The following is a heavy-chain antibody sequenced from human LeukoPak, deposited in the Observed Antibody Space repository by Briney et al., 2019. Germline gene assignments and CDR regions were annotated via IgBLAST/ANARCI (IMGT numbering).Heavy chain of an antibody. CDR2: IYYSGST. V-gene: IGHV4-59*01. J-gene: IGHJ4*02. Sequence: SETLSLTCTVSGGSLSSYYWSWIRQPPGKGLEWIGYIYYSGSTNYNPSLKSRVTISVDTSKNQFSLKLSSVTAADTAVYYCARHPFPPGLWFGDWGQGTLVTVSS. D-gene: IGHD3-10*01. CDR1: GGSLSSYY. CDR3: ARHPFPPGLWFGD.